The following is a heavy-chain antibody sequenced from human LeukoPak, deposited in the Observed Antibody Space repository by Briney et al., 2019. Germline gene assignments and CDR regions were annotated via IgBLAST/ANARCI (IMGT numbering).Heavy chain of an antibody. J-gene: IGHJ3*02. V-gene: IGHV3-7*01. D-gene: IGHD1-20*01. Sequence: PGGSLRLSCAASGLTFSGYWMSWVRQAPGKGLEWGANIKPDGSERYYVDSVKGRFTVSRDNAKNSLYLQMNSLRAGDTAIYYCASGNWNDRAFDIWGQGTMVTVSS. CDR1: GLTFSGYW. CDR3: ASGNWNDRAFDI. CDR2: IKPDGSER.